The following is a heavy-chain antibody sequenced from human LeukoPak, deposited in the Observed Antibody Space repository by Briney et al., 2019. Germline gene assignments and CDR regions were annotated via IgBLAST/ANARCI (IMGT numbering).Heavy chain of an antibody. Sequence: ASVKVSCKASGYIFTSYGISWVRQAPGQGLEWMGWISAYNGNTNYAQKLQGRVTMTTDTSTSTAYMELRSLRSDDTAVYYCARLTTSTFYYYYGMDVWGQGTTVTVSS. CDR2: ISAYNGNT. J-gene: IGHJ6*02. CDR1: GYIFTSYG. D-gene: IGHD2/OR15-2a*01. CDR3: ARLTTSTFYYYYGMDV. V-gene: IGHV1-18*01.